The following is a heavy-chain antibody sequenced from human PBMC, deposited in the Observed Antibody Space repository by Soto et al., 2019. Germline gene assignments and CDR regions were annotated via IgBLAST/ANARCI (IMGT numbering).Heavy chain of an antibody. CDR2: ISYDGSNK. CDR3: AKSLSNDFWSQSDV. Sequence: SRRLSCTAAAVTGIIYGRHWDRPKPGKGLEWVAVISYDGSNKYYADSVKGRFTISRDNSKNTLYLQMNSLRAEDTAVYYCAKSLSNDFWSQSDVWGQGTTVTVSS. J-gene: IGHJ6*02. V-gene: IGHV3-30*18. D-gene: IGHD3-3*01. CDR1: AVTGIIYG.